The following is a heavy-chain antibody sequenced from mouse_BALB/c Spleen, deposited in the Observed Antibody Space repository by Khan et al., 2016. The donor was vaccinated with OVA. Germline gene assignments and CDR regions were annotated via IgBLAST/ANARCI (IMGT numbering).Heavy chain of an antibody. CDR1: GYTFTSYT. V-gene: IGHV1-4*01. D-gene: IGHD2-4*01. CDR2: INPSSGYT. J-gene: IGHJ4*01. Sequence: QVRLQQSGAELARPGASVKMFCKASGYTFTSYTMHWVKQRPGQGLEWIGYINPSSGYTNYNQKFKDKATLTADKSSSTAYMQLSSLTSEDSAVYYCARIYYDYDGYFAMDSWGQGTSVTVSS. CDR3: ARIYYDYDGYFAMDS.